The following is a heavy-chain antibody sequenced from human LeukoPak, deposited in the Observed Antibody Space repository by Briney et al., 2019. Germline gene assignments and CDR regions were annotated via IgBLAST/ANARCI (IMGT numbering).Heavy chain of an antibody. CDR3: ARDSAFSSYSY. J-gene: IGHJ4*02. D-gene: IGHD2-15*01. CDR1: GFTFSSFA. CDR2: IIYSDRNT. Sequence: GGSLRLSCAASGFTFSSFAMTWVRQAPGKGLEWVSIIYSDRNTYYAASVKGRFTISRDDSKNTLLLQMDSLRAEDTAIYYCARDSAFSSYSYWGQGALVTVTS. V-gene: IGHV3-23*03.